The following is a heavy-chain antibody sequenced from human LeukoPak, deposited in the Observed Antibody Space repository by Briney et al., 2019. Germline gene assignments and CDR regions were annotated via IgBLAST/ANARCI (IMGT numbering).Heavy chain of an antibody. V-gene: IGHV3-7*01. J-gene: IGHJ4*02. CDR1: GFTFSSYW. CDR2: IKQDGSEK. D-gene: IGHD3-3*01. Sequence: GGSLRLSCAASGFTFSSYWMSWVRQAPGKGLEWVANIKQDGSEKYYVDSVKGRFTISRDNAKNSLYLQMNSLRAEDTAVYYCARNPNDFWSGYYGFDYWGQGTLVTVSS. CDR3: ARNPNDFWSGYYGFDY.